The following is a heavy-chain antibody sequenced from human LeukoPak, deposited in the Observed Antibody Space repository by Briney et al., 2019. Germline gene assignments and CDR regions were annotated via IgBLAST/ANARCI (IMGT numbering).Heavy chain of an antibody. CDR3: TRKFSGHS. Sequence: PGGSLRLSCAASGFSFSTSWMNWVRQAPGKGLEWVANIIQDGSEKSYVDSVKGRFTISRDNAKNSLYLQMNSLRAEDTAVYYCTRKFSGHSWGQGTLVTVSS. CDR2: IIQDGSEK. CDR1: GFSFSTSW. V-gene: IGHV3-7*01. D-gene: IGHD1-26*01. J-gene: IGHJ4*02.